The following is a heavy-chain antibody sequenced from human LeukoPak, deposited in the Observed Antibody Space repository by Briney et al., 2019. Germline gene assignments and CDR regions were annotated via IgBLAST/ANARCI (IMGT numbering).Heavy chain of an antibody. CDR2: IYYSGST. D-gene: IGHD5-24*01. J-gene: IGHJ4*02. Sequence: SETLSLTCTVSGGSISSYYWSWIRQPPGKGLEGIGYIYYSGSTNYNPSLKSRVTISVDAPKNQFSLKLSSVTAADTAVYYCARGGLATTNFDYWGQGTLVTVSS. CDR1: GGSISSYY. CDR3: ARGGLATTNFDY. V-gene: IGHV4-59*01.